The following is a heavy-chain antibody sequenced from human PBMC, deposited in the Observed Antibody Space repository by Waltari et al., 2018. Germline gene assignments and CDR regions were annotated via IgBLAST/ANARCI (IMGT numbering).Heavy chain of an antibody. CDR1: GFNLRNHG. CDR2: IADDGSIK. Sequence: QLQLVESVGGVVHPGGSLTLSCAAFGFNLRNHGMHWFRKAPGKGLAWMIFIADDGSIKNYADSVKGRFTVSRDNSENTLYLQLTSLGAEDTAVYYCAKERGTSGSRYKSYFDYWGQGTLVTVSS. D-gene: IGHD3-10*01. V-gene: IGHV3-30*18. CDR3: AKERGTSGSRYKSYFDY. J-gene: IGHJ4*02.